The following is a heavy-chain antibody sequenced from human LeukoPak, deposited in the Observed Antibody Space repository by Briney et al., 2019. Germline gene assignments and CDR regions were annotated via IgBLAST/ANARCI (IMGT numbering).Heavy chain of an antibody. D-gene: IGHD6-6*01. CDR2: INSSGGKT. J-gene: IGHJ3*02. Sequence: GGSLRLSCAASGFTFSGYAVSWGRRAPGKGLEGGSSINSSGGKTYYTDSVKGRFNISRDNSKNTLFLQMNSLRSDDTAVYYCAIPSRSSLSALGRRDAFDIWGQGTMVTVSS. V-gene: IGHV3-23*01. CDR1: GFTFSGYA. CDR3: AIPSRSSLSALGRRDAFDI.